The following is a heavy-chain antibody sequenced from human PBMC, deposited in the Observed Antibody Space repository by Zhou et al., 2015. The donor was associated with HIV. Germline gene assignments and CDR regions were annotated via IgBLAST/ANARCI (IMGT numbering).Heavy chain of an antibody. J-gene: IGHJ4*02. CDR2: IIPIFGTA. CDR3: ARVNRAAYGDSRLVGDYFDY. CDR1: GGTFSSYA. D-gene: IGHD4-17*01. Sequence: QVQLVQSGAEVKKPGSSVKVSCKASGGTFSSYAISWVRQAPGQGLEWMGGIIPIFGTANYAQKFQGRVTITADESTSTAYMELSSLRSEDTAVYYCARVNRAAYGDSRLVGDYFDYWGQGTLVTVSS. V-gene: IGHV1-69*12.